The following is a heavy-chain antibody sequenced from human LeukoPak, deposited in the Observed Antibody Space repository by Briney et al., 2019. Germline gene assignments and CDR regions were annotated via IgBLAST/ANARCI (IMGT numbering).Heavy chain of an antibody. Sequence: PGGSLRLSCAASGFTFSSYAMSWVRQAPGKGLEWVSGLSGSSGVTYYADSVKGRFTISRDNSKNTLYLQMNSLRAEDTAVYYCAKYIGYCSGGSCNYYFDYWGQGTLVTVSS. V-gene: IGHV3-23*01. CDR2: LSGSSGVT. CDR3: AKYIGYCSGGSCNYYFDY. D-gene: IGHD2-15*01. CDR1: GFTFSSYA. J-gene: IGHJ4*02.